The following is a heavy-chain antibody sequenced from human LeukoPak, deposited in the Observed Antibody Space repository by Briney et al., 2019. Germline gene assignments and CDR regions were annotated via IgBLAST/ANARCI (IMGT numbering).Heavy chain of an antibody. CDR1: GYTLTELS. CDR3: AGGRTDIVVVPATLRNYYFDY. D-gene: IGHD2-2*01. J-gene: IGHJ4*02. CDR2: IMPMFGKA. Sequence: SVKVSCKVSGYTLTELSMHWVRQAPGQGLEWMGGIMPMFGKANYAQKFQGRVTTTADKATSTAYMELSSLRSEDTAVYYCAGGRTDIVVVPATLRNYYFDYWGQGTLVTVSS. V-gene: IGHV1-69*06.